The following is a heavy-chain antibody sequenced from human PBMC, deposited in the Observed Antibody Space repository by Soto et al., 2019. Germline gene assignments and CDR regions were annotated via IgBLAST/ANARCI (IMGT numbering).Heavy chain of an antibody. CDR3: ANALLAAAGYIDY. Sequence: GGSLRLSCAASGFTFSSYGMHWVRQAPGKGLEWVAVISYDGSNKYYADSVKGRFTISRDNSKNTLYLQMNSLRAEDTAVYYCANALLAAAGYIDYWGQGTLVTVSS. V-gene: IGHV3-30*18. J-gene: IGHJ4*02. CDR2: ISYDGSNK. CDR1: GFTFSSYG. D-gene: IGHD6-13*01.